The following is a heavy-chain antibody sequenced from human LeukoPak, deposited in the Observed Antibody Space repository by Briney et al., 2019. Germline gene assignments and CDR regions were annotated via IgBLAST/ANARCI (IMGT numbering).Heavy chain of an antibody. CDR2: IYYTGNT. V-gene: IGHV4-61*01. D-gene: IGHD1-1*01. CDR3: ARDRLQLQS. CDR1: GGSISSSSYY. Sequence: SETLSLTCTVSGGSISSSSYYWGWIRQPPGKGLEWIGYIYYTGNTNYNPSLKSRVTISVDTSKNQFSLKLSSVTAADTAVYYCARDRLQLQSWGQGTLVTVSS. J-gene: IGHJ5*02.